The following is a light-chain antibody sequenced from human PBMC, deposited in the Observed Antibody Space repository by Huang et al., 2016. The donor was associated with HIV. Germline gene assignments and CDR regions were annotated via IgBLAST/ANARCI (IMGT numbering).Light chain of an antibody. CDR3: QQSYDSRT. CDR1: QSISSH. V-gene: IGKV1-39*01. CDR2: GAS. J-gene: IGKJ1*01. Sequence: DIQMTQSPSSLSASIGDRVTITCRASQSISSHLNWYQQKPGKAPNLRIYGASKLQTGVPSRFSGSGSGTDFTLNISSLQPEDFATYYCQQSYDSRTFGQGTKVEI.